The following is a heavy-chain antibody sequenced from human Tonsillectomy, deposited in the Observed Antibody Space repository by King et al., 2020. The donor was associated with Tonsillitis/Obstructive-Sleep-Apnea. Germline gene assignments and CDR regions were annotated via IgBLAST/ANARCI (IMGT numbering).Heavy chain of an antibody. CDR1: GFTFSSYA. J-gene: IGHJ6*03. Sequence: VQLVESGGGVVQPGRSLRLSCAASGFTFSSYAMHWVRQAPGKGLEWVAVISYDGSNKYYADSVKGRFTISRDNSKNTLYLQMNSLRAEDTAVYYCARGGYCSSTSCPEGYYYYYMDVWGKATTVTVSS. CDR3: ARGGYCSSTSCPEGYYYYYMDV. V-gene: IGHV3-30*04. CDR2: ISYDGSNK. D-gene: IGHD2-2*01.